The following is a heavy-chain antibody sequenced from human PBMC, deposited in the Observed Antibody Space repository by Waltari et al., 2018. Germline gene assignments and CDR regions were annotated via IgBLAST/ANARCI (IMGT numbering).Heavy chain of an antibody. Sequence: QVQLQESGPGLVKPSETLSLTCAVSGYSISSGYYWGWIRQPPGKGLEWIGSIYHSGSTYYNPSLKSRVTISVDTSKNQFSLKLSSVTAADTAVYYCARHLYSSSSFDYWGRGTLVTVSS. V-gene: IGHV4-38-2*01. CDR3: ARHLYSSSSFDY. CDR2: IYHSGST. D-gene: IGHD6-6*01. J-gene: IGHJ4*02. CDR1: GYSISSGYY.